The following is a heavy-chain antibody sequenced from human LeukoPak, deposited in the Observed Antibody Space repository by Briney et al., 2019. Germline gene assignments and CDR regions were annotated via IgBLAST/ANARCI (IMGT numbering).Heavy chain of an antibody. CDR2: ISWNSGTI. V-gene: IGHV3-9*01. J-gene: IGHJ4*02. Sequence: GGSLRLSCAASGFSFDDYAMHWVRQAPGKGLEWVSGISWNSGTIGYADSVKGRFTISRDNAKNSLYLQMNSLRAEDTALYFCAKGFSSGTYSYFDYWGQGTLVTVSS. CDR1: GFSFDDYA. D-gene: IGHD5-18*01. CDR3: AKGFSSGTYSYFDY.